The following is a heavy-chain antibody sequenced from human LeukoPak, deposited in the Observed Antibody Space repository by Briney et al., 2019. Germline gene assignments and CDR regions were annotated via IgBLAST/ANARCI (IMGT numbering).Heavy chain of an antibody. CDR2: IYENGGTT. CDR3: AKDFRIGYSAHFDY. V-gene: IGHV3-23*01. D-gene: IGHD2-21*01. Sequence: MXXVRQAPEKGLEFVSGIYENGGTTYYADSVKGRFSISRDNSKNTLYLQMDSLRGEDTAVYYCAKDFRIGYSAHFDYWGQGALVTVSS. J-gene: IGHJ4*02.